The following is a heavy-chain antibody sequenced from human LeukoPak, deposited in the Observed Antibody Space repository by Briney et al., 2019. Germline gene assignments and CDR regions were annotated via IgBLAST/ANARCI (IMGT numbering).Heavy chain of an antibody. V-gene: IGHV4-34*01. Sequence: SETLSLTCSVYGGSFNDYDWSWVRQAPGRGLQWIGEINESGATNCDPSLKSRVTMSIDTSKNQFSLKLSSVTAADTAVYYCARISLTGYAPISGYFDYWGQGTLVTVSS. D-gene: IGHD3-9*01. J-gene: IGHJ4*02. CDR3: ARISLTGYAPISGYFDY. CDR2: INESGAT. CDR1: GGSFNDYD.